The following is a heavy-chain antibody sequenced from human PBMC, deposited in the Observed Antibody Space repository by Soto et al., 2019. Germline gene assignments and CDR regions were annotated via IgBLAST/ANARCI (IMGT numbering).Heavy chain of an antibody. J-gene: IGHJ5*02. D-gene: IGHD2-8*01. CDR1: LRAITSDGYS. V-gene: IGHV4-30-2*01. CDR3: ARSPGYFTISSLDP. CDR2: IYQSGSA. Sequence: TRSLTCPVSLRAITSDGYSRRWVRQPPGKGLEWISYIYQSGSAYYNPSLQSRVTISVDKFKNEFSLNLTSVTAADTAVYYCARSPGYFTISSLDPWGQGTLVTVSS.